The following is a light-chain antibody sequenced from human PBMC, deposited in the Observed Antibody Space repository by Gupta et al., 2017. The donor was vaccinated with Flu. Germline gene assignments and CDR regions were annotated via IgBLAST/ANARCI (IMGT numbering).Light chain of an antibody. Sequence: QSVLTQPPSVSAAPGQKVTISFPGSSSNIGGYDVSWYHQLPGPAPKLLIYDNDKRPSGIPDRFSGSRSGTSATLGITGLQTGDEADYYCAVWDRSLTGGVFGGGTKLTVL. V-gene: IGLV1-51*01. CDR3: AVWDRSLTGGV. CDR2: DND. CDR1: SSNIGGYD. J-gene: IGLJ2*01.